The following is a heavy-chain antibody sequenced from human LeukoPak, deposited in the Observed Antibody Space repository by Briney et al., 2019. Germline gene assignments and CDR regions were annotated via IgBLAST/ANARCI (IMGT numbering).Heavy chain of an antibody. V-gene: IGHV1-2*02. CDR3: AREGGYGPENFDY. D-gene: IGHD5-12*01. J-gene: IGHJ4*02. CDR1: GYTFITYY. CDR2: INPHSGGT. Sequence: ASVKVSCKTSGYTFITYYIHWLRQAPGQGLEWMGWINPHSGGTNFAQKLQARVTMTRDTSINTAYMEISRLRSDDTAVYYCAREGGYGPENFDYWGQGTLVTVSS.